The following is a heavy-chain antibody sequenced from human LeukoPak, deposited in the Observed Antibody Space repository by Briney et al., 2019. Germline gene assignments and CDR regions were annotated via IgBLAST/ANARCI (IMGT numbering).Heavy chain of an antibody. J-gene: IGHJ4*02. V-gene: IGHV1-69*04. CDR2: IIPILGIA. CDR1: GGTFSSYA. CDR3: ARGHSSSWYCDY. D-gene: IGHD6-13*01. Sequence: ASVKVSCKASGGTFSSYAISWVRQAPGQGLEWMGRIIPILGIANYAQKFQGRVTITADKSTSTAYMELSSLRSEDTAVYYCARGHSSSWYCDYWGQGTLVTVSS.